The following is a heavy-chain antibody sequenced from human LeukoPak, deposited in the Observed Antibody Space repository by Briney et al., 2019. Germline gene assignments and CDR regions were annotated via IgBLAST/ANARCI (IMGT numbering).Heavy chain of an antibody. D-gene: IGHD4-23*01. Sequence: SETLSHTCTASGGYISTYYWSWIRQPPGRGLDWIGSFYYTGSTNYNPSLRSRVTISLDTSKNQISLRLSSVTAADTAVYYCARGGNALDYWGQGTLVTVSS. CDR3: ARGGNALDY. V-gene: IGHV4-59*01. J-gene: IGHJ4*02. CDR1: GGYISTYY. CDR2: FYYTGST.